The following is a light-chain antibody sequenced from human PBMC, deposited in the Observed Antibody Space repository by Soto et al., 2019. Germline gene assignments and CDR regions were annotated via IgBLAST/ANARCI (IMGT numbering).Light chain of an antibody. J-gene: IGLJ1*01. CDR1: STDVGGYNY. Sequence: QSVLTQPASVSGSPGQSIAISCTGTSTDVGGYNYVSWYQQHPGKAPKLMIYEVSNRPSGVPDRFSGSKSGNTASLTVSGLQAEDEADYFCSSYAGSNNPYVFGTGTKVTVL. V-gene: IGLV2-8*01. CDR2: EVS. CDR3: SSYAGSNNPYV.